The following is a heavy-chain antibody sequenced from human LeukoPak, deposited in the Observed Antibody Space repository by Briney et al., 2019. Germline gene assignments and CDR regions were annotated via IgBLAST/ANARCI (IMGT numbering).Heavy chain of an antibody. CDR2: ISSSGSTI. Sequence: GGSLRLSRAASGFTFSSYEMNWVCQAPGKGLEWVSYISSSGSTIYYADSMKGRFTISRDNAKNSLYLQMNSLRAEDTAVYYCARDRLGMDDWGQGTLVTVSS. V-gene: IGHV3-48*03. D-gene: IGHD7-27*01. CDR1: GFTFSSYE. CDR3: ARDRLGMDD. J-gene: IGHJ4*02.